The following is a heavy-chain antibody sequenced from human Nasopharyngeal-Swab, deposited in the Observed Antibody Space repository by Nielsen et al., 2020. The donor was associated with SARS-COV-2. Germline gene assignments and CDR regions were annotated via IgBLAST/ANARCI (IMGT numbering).Heavy chain of an antibody. CDR1: GGSISSYY. CDR2: IYYSGST. Sequence: SETLSLTCTVSGGSISSYYWSWIRQPPGKGLEWIGYIYYSGSTNYNPSLQSRLTISVGTSKNQFSLKLTSVTAADTAVYYCAARRDYFGSWGQGTLVTVSS. J-gene: IGHJ4*02. V-gene: IGHV4-59*01. CDR3: AARRDYFGS.